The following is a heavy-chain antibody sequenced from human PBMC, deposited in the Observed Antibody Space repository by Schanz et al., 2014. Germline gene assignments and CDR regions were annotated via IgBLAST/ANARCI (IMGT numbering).Heavy chain of an antibody. Sequence: QVQLVQSGPEVKKPGASVRVSCQASGYTFVGYYIHWLRQAPGQGLEWMGWINPDSGDTNYVQNFQGRVNTTRDTSIPTASMDLSRLTSDDTAVYYCARVYRWQHILGHFDSWGQGSLVTVSS. CDR1: GYTFVGYY. J-gene: IGHJ4*02. D-gene: IGHD6-13*01. CDR3: ARVYRWQHILGHFDS. V-gene: IGHV1-2*02. CDR2: INPDSGDT.